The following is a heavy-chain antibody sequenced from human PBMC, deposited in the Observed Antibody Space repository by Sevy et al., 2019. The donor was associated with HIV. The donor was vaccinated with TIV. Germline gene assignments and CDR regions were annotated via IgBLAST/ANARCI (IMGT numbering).Heavy chain of an antibody. V-gene: IGHV3-7*03. J-gene: IGHJ4*02. CDR3: ARDALNYDFWSGYKLGYYFDY. CDR2: IKQDGSEK. Sequence: GGSLRLSCAASGFTFSSYWMSWVRQAPGKGLEWVANIKQDGSEKYYVDSVKGRFTISRDNATNSLYLQMNSLRVEDTAVYYSARDALNYDFWSGYKLGYYFDYWGQGTLVTVSS. CDR1: GFTFSSYW. D-gene: IGHD3-3*01.